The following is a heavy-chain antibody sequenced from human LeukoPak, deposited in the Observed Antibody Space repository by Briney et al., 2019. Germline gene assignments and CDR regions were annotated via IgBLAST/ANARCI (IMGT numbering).Heavy chain of an antibody. CDR3: ARVAKERVGGVYYFDY. Sequence: PGGSLRLSRAASGFTFSDCDMHWVRQATGKGLEWVSAIGTAGDTYYTGSVKGRFTISRENAKNSLYLQMNSLRAGDTAVYYCARVAKERVGGVYYFDYWGQGTLVTVSS. CDR1: GFTFSDCD. CDR2: IGTAGDT. J-gene: IGHJ4*02. D-gene: IGHD1-1*01. V-gene: IGHV3-13*01.